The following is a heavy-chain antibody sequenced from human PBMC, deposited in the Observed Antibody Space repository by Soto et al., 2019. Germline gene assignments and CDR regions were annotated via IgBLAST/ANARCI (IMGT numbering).Heavy chain of an antibody. Sequence: ASESLSLTSAVYGGSFSGYYWSWIRQPPGKGLEWIGEINHSGSTNYNPSLKSRVTISVDTSKNQFSLKLSSVTAADTAVYYCARGRPYYDYVWGSPFRYWGQGTLVTVSS. V-gene: IGHV4-34*01. D-gene: IGHD3-16*01. J-gene: IGHJ4*02. CDR1: GGSFSGYY. CDR3: ARGRPYYDYVWGSPFRY. CDR2: INHSGST.